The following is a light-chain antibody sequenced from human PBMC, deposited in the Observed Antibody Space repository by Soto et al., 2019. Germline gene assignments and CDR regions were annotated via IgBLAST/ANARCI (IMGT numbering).Light chain of an antibody. V-gene: IGKV1-5*03. CDR2: KAS. Sequence: DIQMTQSPSTLSASVGDRVTITCRASQSISSWLAWYQQKPGKAPKLLIYKASSLESGVPSRFSGSGFGTVFTLPISSLQPDDFAAYYCQQYSSYSWTFGQGTKVEIK. CDR3: QQYSSYSWT. CDR1: QSISSW. J-gene: IGKJ1*01.